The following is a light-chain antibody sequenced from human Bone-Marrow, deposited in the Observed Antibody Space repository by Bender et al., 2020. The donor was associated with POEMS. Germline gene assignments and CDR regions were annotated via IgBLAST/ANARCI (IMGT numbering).Light chain of an antibody. CDR3: VAWDASLNGWV. CDR1: NLVDKF. J-gene: IGLJ3*02. Sequence: SYELTQPPAVSVSPGQTASIACSGANLVDKFASWYQQRSGQSPVLVIYQDRKRPSGVPDRFSGSKSGTSASLAITGLQSDDEAIYFCVAWDASLNGWVFGGGTKLTVL. V-gene: IGLV3-1*01. CDR2: QDR.